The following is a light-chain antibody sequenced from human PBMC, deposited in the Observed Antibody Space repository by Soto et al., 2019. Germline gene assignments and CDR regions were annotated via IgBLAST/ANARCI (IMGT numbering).Light chain of an antibody. CDR2: GAS. Sequence: ELVTTQSPATVSVSQGERATLSCRASQFVSTNLAWYQQRPGQAPRLLIYGASSRATGIPDRFSGSGSGTDFTLTISRLEPEDFAVYYCQQYGSSPITFGQGTRLAI. J-gene: IGKJ5*01. V-gene: IGKV3-20*01. CDR3: QQYGSSPIT. CDR1: QFVSTN.